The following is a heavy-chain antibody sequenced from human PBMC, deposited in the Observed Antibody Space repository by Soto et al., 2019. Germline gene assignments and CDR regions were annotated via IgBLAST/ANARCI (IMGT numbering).Heavy chain of an antibody. CDR3: ARQASTDKENRFDP. J-gene: IGHJ5*02. V-gene: IGHV1-2*02. Sequence: ASVKVSCKASGYTFTGYYMHWVRQAPGQGLEWMGWINPNSGGTNYAQKFQGRVTMTRDTSISTAYMELSRLRSDDTAVYYCARQASTDKENRFDPWGQGTLVTVSS. CDR1: GYTFTGYY. D-gene: IGHD4-17*01. CDR2: INPNSGGT.